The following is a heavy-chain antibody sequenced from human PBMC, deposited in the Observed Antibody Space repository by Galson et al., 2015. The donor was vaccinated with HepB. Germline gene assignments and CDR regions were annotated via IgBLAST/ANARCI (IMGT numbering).Heavy chain of an antibody. Sequence: SLRLSCAASGFTFSSYGMHWVRQAPGKGLEWVAVIWYDGSNKYYADSVKGRFTISRDNSKNTLYLQMNSLRAEDTAVYYCARESEWEGAAAGDWGQGTLVTVSS. V-gene: IGHV3-33*01. D-gene: IGHD6-13*01. J-gene: IGHJ4*02. CDR1: GFTFSSYG. CDR3: ARESEWEGAAAGD. CDR2: IWYDGSNK.